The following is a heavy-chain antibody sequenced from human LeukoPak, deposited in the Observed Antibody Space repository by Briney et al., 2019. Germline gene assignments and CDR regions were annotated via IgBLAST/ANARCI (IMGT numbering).Heavy chain of an antibody. J-gene: IGHJ4*02. V-gene: IGHV3-11*04. CDR2: ISSSGSTI. D-gene: IGHD1-20*01. CDR3: ARDVLMGVTGY. CDR1: GFTFSDYY. Sequence: GGSLKLSCAASGFTFSDYYMSWIRQAPGKGLEWVSYISSSGSTIYYADSVKGRFTISRDNAKNSLYLQMNSLRTEDTAVYYCARDVLMGVTGYWGQGTLVTVSS.